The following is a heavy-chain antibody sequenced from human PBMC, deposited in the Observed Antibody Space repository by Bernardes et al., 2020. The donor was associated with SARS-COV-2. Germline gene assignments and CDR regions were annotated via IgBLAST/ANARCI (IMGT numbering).Heavy chain of an antibody. CDR1: GVSTSGYY. CDR2: IYDSGTT. CDR3: ARGGGLGGYLTRYPQFDY. Sequence: SETLSLTCSVSGVSTSGYYWSWIRQPPGKGLEWIGYIYDSGTTDYTPSHYHPSLKSRLTISVDTSKNQFSLKLSSVTAEDTAVYYCARGGGLGGYLTRYPQFDYWGQGTLVPVSS. D-gene: IGHD5-12*01. J-gene: IGHJ4*02. V-gene: IGHV4-59*01.